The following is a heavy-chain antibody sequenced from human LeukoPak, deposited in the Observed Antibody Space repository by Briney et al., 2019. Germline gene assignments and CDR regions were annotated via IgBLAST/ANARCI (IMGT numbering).Heavy chain of an antibody. V-gene: IGHV4-34*01. CDR3: ARDLTSYYDSSGTLDY. D-gene: IGHD3-22*01. J-gene: IGHJ4*02. CDR1: GGSFSGYY. CDR2: INHSGST. Sequence: SETLSLTCAVHGGSFSGYYWSWIRQPPGKGLEWIGEINHSGSTNYHPSLKSRVTISVDTSKNQFSLKLSSVTAADTAVYYCARDLTSYYDSSGTLDYWGQGTLVTVSS.